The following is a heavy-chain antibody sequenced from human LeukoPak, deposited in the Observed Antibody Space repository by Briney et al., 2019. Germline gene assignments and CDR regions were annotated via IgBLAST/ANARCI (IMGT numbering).Heavy chain of an antibody. D-gene: IGHD2-2*01. CDR2: IKSKTDGCTT. CDR3: TEVPAANYYYYMDV. CDR1: GLTFSNAW. V-gene: IGHV3-15*01. J-gene: IGHJ6*03. Sequence: PGGSLRLSCAASGLTFSNAWMSWVRQAPGKGLEWVGRIKSKTDGCTTDYAGRVKGRFTISRDDSKNTLYLQMNSLKTEDTAVYYCTEVPAANYYYYMDVWGKGTTVTVSS.